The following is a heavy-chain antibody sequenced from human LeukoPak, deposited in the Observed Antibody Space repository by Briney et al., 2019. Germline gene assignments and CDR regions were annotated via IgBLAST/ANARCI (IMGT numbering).Heavy chain of an antibody. V-gene: IGHV3-30*02. Sequence: PGGSLRLSCAASGFTFSSYGMHWVRQAPGKGLEWVAFIRYDGSNKYYADSVKGRFTISRDNSKNTLYLQMNSLRAEDTAVYYCARSSVIRYRSSWFDFWGQGTLVTVSS. CDR2: IRYDGSNK. CDR3: ARSSVIRYRSSWFDF. CDR1: GFTFSSYG. D-gene: IGHD6-13*01. J-gene: IGHJ4*02.